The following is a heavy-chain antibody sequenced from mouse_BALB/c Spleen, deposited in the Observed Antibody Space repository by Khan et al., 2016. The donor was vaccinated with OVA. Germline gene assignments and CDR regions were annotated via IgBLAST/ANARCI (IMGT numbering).Heavy chain of an antibody. CDR2: INPTSGFT. Sequence: QVQLQQSGAELAKPGASVKMSCKASGYTFTTYWMHWVKQRPGQGLEWIGYINPTSGFTDYNQKFKDKATLTADNSSSTAYMQLSSLTSDDSAVYYCSRDRIDDWGQGTTLPVSS. V-gene: IGHV1-7*01. J-gene: IGHJ2*01. CDR3: SRDRIDD. CDR1: GYTFTTYW.